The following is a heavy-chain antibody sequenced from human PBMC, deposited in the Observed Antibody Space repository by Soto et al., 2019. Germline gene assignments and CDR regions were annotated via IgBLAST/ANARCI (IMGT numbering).Heavy chain of an antibody. J-gene: IGHJ4*02. CDR3: AKPYPPGHLDY. D-gene: IGHD3-16*01. V-gene: IGHV3-30*18. CDR2: ISYDGSNK. CDR1: GFTFSSYG. Sequence: GGSLRLSCAASGFTFSSYGMHWVRQAPGKGLEWVAVISYDGSNKYYADSVKGRFTISRDNSKNTLYLQMNSLRAEDTAVYYCAKPYPPGHLDYCGQGTLVTVSS.